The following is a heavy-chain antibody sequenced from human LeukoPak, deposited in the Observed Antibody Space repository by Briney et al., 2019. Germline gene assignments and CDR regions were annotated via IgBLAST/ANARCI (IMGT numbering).Heavy chain of an antibody. Sequence: PSETLSLTCAVSNYAMSSSNWWGWIRQPPGKELEWIGYIYYSGNTDYNPSLKSRVIMSIHTSENQFSLKLSSVTAADTAVYYCARHYGSGSYYRARRTLYFDYWGQGTLVTVSS. CDR3: ARHYGSGSYYRARRTLYFDY. D-gene: IGHD3-10*01. CDR1: NYAMSSSNW. J-gene: IGHJ4*02. CDR2: IYYSGNT. V-gene: IGHV4-28*01.